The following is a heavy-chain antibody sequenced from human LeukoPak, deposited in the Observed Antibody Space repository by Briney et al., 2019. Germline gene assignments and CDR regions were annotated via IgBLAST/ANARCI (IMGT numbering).Heavy chain of an antibody. CDR2: IFSNGDT. J-gene: IGHJ4*02. D-gene: IGHD5-24*01. CDR1: EFTVSRNY. CDR3: TRDQMNY. V-gene: IGHV3-53*01. Sequence: GGSLRLSCTASEFTVSRNYMLWVRQAPGKGLEWVSLIFSNGDTPYADSAKGRFTTSRCTSTNTMSLQMNSLRVEDTAMYYCTRDQMNYWGQGTLVTVSS.